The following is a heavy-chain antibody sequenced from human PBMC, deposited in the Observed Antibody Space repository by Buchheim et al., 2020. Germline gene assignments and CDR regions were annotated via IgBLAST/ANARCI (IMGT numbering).Heavy chain of an antibody. CDR1: GFPFNSHE. V-gene: IGHV3-48*03. J-gene: IGHJ4*02. D-gene: IGHD1-14*01. CDR2: IGSSGYSI. CDR3: ARGPLLDY. Sequence: EVHLVESGGGLVQPGGSLRLSCTASGFPFNSHEMNWVRQAPGKGLEWVSYIGSSGYSIYYADSVKGRFTISRDNARNSLYLQVNSLRAEDTAVYYCARGPLLDYWGQGTL.